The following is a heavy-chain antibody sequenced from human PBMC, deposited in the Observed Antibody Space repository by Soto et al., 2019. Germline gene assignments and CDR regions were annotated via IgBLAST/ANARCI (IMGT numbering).Heavy chain of an antibody. CDR2: ISAYNGNT. CDR1: GYTVTSYG. CDR3: ARDPGFRSDY. V-gene: IGHV1-18*01. D-gene: IGHD3-9*01. J-gene: IGHJ4*02. Sequence: ASVKVSCKASGYTVTSYGISLVRQAPGQGLKWMGWISAYNGNTNYAQKLQGRDTMTTDTSTSTAYMELRSLKSDDTAVYYCARDPGFRSDYWGQGTLVTVSS.